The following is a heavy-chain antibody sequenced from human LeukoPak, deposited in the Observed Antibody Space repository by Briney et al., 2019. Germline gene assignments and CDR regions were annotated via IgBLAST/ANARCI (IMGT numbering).Heavy chain of an antibody. CDR1: GFTFSSYG. CDR2: ISYDGSNK. J-gene: IGHJ3*02. Sequence: PGRSLRLSCAASGFTFSSYGMHWVRQAPGKGLEWVAVISYDGSNKYYADSVKGRFTISRDNSKNTLYLQMNTLRAEDTAVYYCAKDREYSYVYDAFDIWGQGTLVTVSS. CDR3: AKDREYSYVYDAFDI. D-gene: IGHD3-16*01. V-gene: IGHV3-30*18.